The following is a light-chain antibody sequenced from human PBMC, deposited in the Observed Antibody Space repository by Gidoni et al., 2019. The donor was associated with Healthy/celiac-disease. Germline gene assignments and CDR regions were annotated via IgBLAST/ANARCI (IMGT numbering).Light chain of an antibody. CDR2: DAS. J-gene: IGKJ4*01. CDR3: QQRSNWPLT. V-gene: IGKV3-11*01. CDR1: QSVSSY. Sequence: DIELTQSPATLSLSPGERAPLSCRASQSVSSYLAWYQQKPGQAPSLLIYDASNRATGIPARFSGSGSGTDFTLTISSLEPEDFAVYYCQQRSNWPLTFGGGTKVEIK.